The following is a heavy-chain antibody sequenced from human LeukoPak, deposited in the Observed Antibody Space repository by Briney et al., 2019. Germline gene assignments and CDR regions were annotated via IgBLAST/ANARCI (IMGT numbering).Heavy chain of an antibody. J-gene: IGHJ4*02. CDR2: IYSGGST. CDR3: AIPLARQQLAFRY. CDR1: GFTVSSNY. Sequence: GGSLRLSCAASGFTVSSNYMSWVRQAPGKGLEWVSVIYSGGSTYYADPVKGRFTISRDNSKNTLYLQMNSLRAEDTAVYYCAIPLARQQLAFRYWGQGTLVTVSS. D-gene: IGHD6-13*01. V-gene: IGHV3-66*01.